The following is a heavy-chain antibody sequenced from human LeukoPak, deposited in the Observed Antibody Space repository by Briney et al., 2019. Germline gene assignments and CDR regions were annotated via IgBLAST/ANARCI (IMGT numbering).Heavy chain of an antibody. D-gene: IGHD2-15*01. J-gene: IGHJ6*02. V-gene: IGHV1-69*04. Sequence: GASVKVSCKASGPTVSRYANRWVRQAPGQGLEWMGRILPILVIANYAQKFQGRVTITADKSTSTAYMELSSLRSEDTAVYYCARVVVVASRNYYYYGMDVWGQGTTVTVSS. CDR2: ILPILVIA. CDR1: GPTVSRYA. CDR3: ARVVVVASRNYYYYGMDV.